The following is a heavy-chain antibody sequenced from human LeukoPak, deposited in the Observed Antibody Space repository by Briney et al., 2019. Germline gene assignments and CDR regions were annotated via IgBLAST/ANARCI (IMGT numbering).Heavy chain of an antibody. D-gene: IGHD1-1*01. V-gene: IGHV1-2*02. CDR2: INPNSGGT. CDR3: ARQGNDGALDI. CDR1: GYTFTNYY. Sequence: AAVKVSCKASGYTFTNYYIHWVRQAPGQGLESMGWINPNSGGTDCVQKFQGTVTMTRDTSKSTVYMELSSLRSDDSAVYYCARQGNDGALDIWGQGTLVTVAS. J-gene: IGHJ3*02.